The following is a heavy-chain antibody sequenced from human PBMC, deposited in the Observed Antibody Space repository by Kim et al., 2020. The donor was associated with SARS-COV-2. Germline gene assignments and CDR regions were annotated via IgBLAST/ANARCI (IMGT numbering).Heavy chain of an antibody. D-gene: IGHD5-18*01. V-gene: IGHV4-39*01. J-gene: IGHJ5*02. Sequence: SETLSLTCTVSGGSISSSSYYWGWIRQPPGKGLEWIGSIYYSGSTYYNPSLKSRVTISVDTSKNQFSLKLSSVTAADTAVYYCAAYSDGYKDWFDPWGQGTLVTVSS. CDR2: IYYSGST. CDR3: AAYSDGYKDWFDP. CDR1: GGSISSSSYY.